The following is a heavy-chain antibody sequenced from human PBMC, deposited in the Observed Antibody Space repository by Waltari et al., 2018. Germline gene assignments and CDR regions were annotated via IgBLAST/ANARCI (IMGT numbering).Heavy chain of an antibody. CDR3: APLPGGSGQTFDY. Sequence: EVQLVQSGAEVKKPGATVKISCQASGYTFIDYFMHWVQQAPGQGREWVGRIDPEDGETVYAEKFQGRVTITADTSTDTSYLELSSLRSDDTAVYYCAPLPGGSGQTFDYWGQGTLLTVSS. V-gene: IGHV1-69-2*01. CDR1: GYTFIDYF. J-gene: IGHJ4*02. CDR2: IDPEDGET. D-gene: IGHD3-10*01.